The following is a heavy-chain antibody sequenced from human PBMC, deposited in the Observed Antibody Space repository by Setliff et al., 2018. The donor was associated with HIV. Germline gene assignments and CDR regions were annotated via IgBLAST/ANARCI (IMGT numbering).Heavy chain of an antibody. D-gene: IGHD3-22*01. CDR3: ARTTYYFDSSGYYQHLPFDY. J-gene: IGHJ4*02. CDR2: ISSSSSTI. V-gene: IGHV3-48*01. CDR1: GFTFNNYN. Sequence: GSLRLSCVASGFTFNNYNMNWVRQAPGKGLEWVSYISSSSSTIYYADSVKGRFTISRDNAKNSLYLRMSSLRAEDTAVYYCARTTYYFDSSGYYQHLPFDYWGQGTLVTVSS.